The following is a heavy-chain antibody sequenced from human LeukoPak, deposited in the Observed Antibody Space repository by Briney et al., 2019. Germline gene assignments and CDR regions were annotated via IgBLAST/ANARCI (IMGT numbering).Heavy chain of an antibody. CDR3: ARGHYDYIWGSYRHYYYYYMDV. J-gene: IGHJ6*03. Sequence: PSETLSLTCAVYGGSFSGYYWSWIRQPPGKGLEWIGEINHSGSTNYNPSLKSRVTISVDTSKNQFSLKLSSVTAADTAVYYCARGHYDYIWGSYRHYYYYYMDVWGKGTTVTVSS. CDR2: INHSGST. V-gene: IGHV4-34*01. CDR1: GGSFSGYY. D-gene: IGHD3-16*02.